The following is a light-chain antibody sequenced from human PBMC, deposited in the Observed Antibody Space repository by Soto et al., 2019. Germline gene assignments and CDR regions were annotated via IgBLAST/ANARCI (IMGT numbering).Light chain of an antibody. CDR2: DVS. V-gene: IGLV2-14*03. CDR3: SSYASSSSLDV. J-gene: IGLJ1*01. CDR1: SSDVGDYNY. Sequence: QSVLTQPASVSGSPGQSITISCTGTSSDVGDYNYVSWFHQHPGKAPKLMIYDVSSRPSGISNRFSGSKSGNTASLTISGLQAEDEADYYCSSYASSSSLDVFGSGTKVTVL.